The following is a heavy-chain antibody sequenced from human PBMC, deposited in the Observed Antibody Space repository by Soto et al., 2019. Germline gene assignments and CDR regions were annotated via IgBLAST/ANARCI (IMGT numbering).Heavy chain of an antibody. CDR2: ISSSSSYI. CDR1: GFTFSSYS. D-gene: IGHD6-13*01. V-gene: IGHV3-21*01. Sequence: EVQLVESGGGLVKPGGSLRLSCAASGFTFSSYSMNWVRQAPGKGLGWVSSISSSSSYIYYADSVKGRFTISRDNAKNSLYLQMNSLRAEDTAVYYCARDPYSSRYYFDYWGQGTLVTVSS. J-gene: IGHJ4*02. CDR3: ARDPYSSRYYFDY.